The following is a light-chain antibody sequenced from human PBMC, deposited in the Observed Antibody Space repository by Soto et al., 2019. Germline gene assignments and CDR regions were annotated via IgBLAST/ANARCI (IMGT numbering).Light chain of an antibody. J-gene: IGLJ2*01. Sequence: QSVLTQPASVSGSPGQSITISCTGTSSDVGGYNYVSWLQQHPGKSPKVMIYEVSHRPSGVSNRFSGSKSGNTASLTISGLRAEDEADYYCSSFTSSNTAVFGGGTKVTVL. CDR3: SSFTSSNTAV. V-gene: IGLV2-14*01. CDR1: SSDVGGYNY. CDR2: EVS.